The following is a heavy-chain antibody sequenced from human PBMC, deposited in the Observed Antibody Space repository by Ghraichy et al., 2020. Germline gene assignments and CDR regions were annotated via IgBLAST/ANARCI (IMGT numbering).Heavy chain of an antibody. D-gene: IGHD7-27*01. Sequence: SETLSLTCAVSGGSISAGGYSWSWIRQPPGKGLEWLGFIYYSGSTHYNPSLKSRIAISADTSRNHFSLNLTSVTAADTAVYYCARDLGNWGDYWYFDLWGRGTLVTVSS. CDR2: IYYSGST. CDR3: ARDLGNWGDYWYFDL. V-gene: IGHV4-30-4*07. CDR1: GGSISAGGYS. J-gene: IGHJ2*01.